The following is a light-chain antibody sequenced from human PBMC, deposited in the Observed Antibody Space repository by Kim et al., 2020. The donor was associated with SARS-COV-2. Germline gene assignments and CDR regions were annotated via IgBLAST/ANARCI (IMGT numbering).Light chain of an antibody. CDR3: SSYTSSSTWV. CDR2: DVS. Sequence: QSALTQPASVSRSPGQSITISCTGTSSDVGGYNFVSWYQQHPGKAPKLMIYDVSERPSGVSNRFSGSKSGYTASLTISGLQAEDEADYYCSSYTSSSTWVFGGGTQLTVL. V-gene: IGLV2-14*01. CDR1: SSDVGGYNF. J-gene: IGLJ3*02.